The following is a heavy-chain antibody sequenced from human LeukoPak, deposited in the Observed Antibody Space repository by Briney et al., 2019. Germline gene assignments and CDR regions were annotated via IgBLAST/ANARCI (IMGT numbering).Heavy chain of an antibody. CDR3: AREGYSGSYFNY. Sequence: GGSPRLSCAASGFTFSSYGMHWVRQAPGKGLEWVAFIRYDGSNKYYADSVKGRFTISRDNSKNTLYLQMNSLRAEDTAVYYCAREGYSGSYFNYWGQGTLVTVSS. CDR1: GFTFSSYG. V-gene: IGHV3-30*02. D-gene: IGHD1-26*01. J-gene: IGHJ4*02. CDR2: IRYDGSNK.